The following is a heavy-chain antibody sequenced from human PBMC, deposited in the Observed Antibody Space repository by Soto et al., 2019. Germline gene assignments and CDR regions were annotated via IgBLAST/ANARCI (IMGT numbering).Heavy chain of an antibody. CDR2: ISGSGVNT. V-gene: IGHV3-23*01. CDR1: GFTFRSYA. D-gene: IGHD3-9*01. Sequence: VSLRLSCAASGFTFRSYAMTWVREAPGKGLEWVSTISGSGVNTYYADSVKGQFTISRDNSRHTLYLQMNSLRAEDTAVYYCALFFDLYLGFDPWGQGTMVTVSS. J-gene: IGHJ5*02. CDR3: ALFFDLYLGFDP.